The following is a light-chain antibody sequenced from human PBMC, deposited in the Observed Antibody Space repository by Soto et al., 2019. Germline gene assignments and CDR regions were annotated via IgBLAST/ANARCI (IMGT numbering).Light chain of an antibody. CDR1: QSVSSY. V-gene: IGKV3-11*01. Sequence: EIVLTQSPATLSLSPGERATLSCRASQSVSSYLAWYQQKPGQAPTLLIYDASNRATGIQARFSGGGSGTDFTLTISSLEPEDFAVYSCQQRTKWPSSTFGQGTRLEIK. CDR2: DAS. J-gene: IGKJ5*01. CDR3: QQRTKWPSST.